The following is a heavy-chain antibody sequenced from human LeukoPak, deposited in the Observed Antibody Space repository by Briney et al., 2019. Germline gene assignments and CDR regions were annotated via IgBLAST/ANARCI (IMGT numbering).Heavy chain of an antibody. Sequence: SETLSLTCTVSGGSISSYYWSWIRQPPGKALEWIGHIYYTGSTNYNPSLKSRVTISADTSKNQFSLKLSSVTAADTAVYYCARHAGIAAAGTRAFDIWGQGTMVTVSS. J-gene: IGHJ3*02. V-gene: IGHV4-59*08. CDR3: ARHAGIAAAGTRAFDI. D-gene: IGHD6-13*01. CDR1: GGSISSYY. CDR2: IYYTGST.